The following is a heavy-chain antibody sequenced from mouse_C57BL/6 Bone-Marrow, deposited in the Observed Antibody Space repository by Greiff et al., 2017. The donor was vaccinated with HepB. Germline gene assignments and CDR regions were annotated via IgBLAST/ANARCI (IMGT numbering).Heavy chain of an antibody. Sequence: QVQLKESGPGLVQPSPSLSISCTASGFSFTSYGVHWVRQSPGKGLEWLGVIWSGGSTDYNAAFISRLSISKDNSKSQVFFKMNSLQADDTAIYYCARNYLYYYGSSFYAMDYGGQGTSVTVSS. D-gene: IGHD1-1*01. CDR2: IWSGGST. J-gene: IGHJ4*01. CDR3: ARNYLYYYGSSFYAMDY. V-gene: IGHV2-2*01. CDR1: GFSFTSYG.